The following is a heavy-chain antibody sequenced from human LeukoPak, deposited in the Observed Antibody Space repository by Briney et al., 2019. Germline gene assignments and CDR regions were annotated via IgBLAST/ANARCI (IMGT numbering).Heavy chain of an antibody. V-gene: IGHV1-69*02. D-gene: IGHD6-19*01. CDR3: ARVGASSGWHFDY. CDR1: GGTFSSYT. Sequence: SVKVSCKASGGTFSSYTISWVRQAPGQGLEWMGRIIPILGIANYAQKSQGRVTITADKSTSTAYMELSSLRSEDTAVYYCARVGASSGWHFDYWGQGTLVTVSS. J-gene: IGHJ4*02. CDR2: IIPILGIA.